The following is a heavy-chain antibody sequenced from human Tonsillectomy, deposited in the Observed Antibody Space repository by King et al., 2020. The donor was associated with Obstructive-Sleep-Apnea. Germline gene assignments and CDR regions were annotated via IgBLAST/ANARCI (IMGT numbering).Heavy chain of an antibody. D-gene: IGHD4-17*01. CDR3: ARHRGVEDYGDYGDYFDY. V-gene: IGHV4-59*08. CDR1: GGSISNYY. CDR2: MYYSGNT. Sequence: QLQESGPGLVKPSETLSLTCTVSGGSISNYYWSWIRQPPGKGLEWIGYMYYSGNTNFNPSLKSRVTISADTSKIQFSLRLGSVTAADTAVYYCARHRGVEDYGDYGDYFDYWGQGTLVTVSS. J-gene: IGHJ4*02.